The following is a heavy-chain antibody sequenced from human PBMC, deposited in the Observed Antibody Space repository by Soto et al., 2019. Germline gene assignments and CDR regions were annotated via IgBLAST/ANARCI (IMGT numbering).Heavy chain of an antibody. J-gene: IGHJ5*02. V-gene: IGHV3-30-3*01. CDR2: ISYDGSNK. CDR3: ARDAVPLRCFDWLSQFTPTDWFDP. Sequence: PGGSLRLSCAASGFTFSSYAMHWVRQAPGKGLEWVAVISYDGSNKYYADSVKGRFTISRDNSKNTLYLQMNSLRAEDTAVYYCARDAVPLRCFDWLSQFTPTDWFDPWGQGTLVTVSS. CDR1: GFTFSSYA. D-gene: IGHD3-9*01.